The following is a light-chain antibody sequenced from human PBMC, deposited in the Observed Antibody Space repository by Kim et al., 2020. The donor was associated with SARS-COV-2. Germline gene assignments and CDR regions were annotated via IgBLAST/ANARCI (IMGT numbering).Light chain of an antibody. CDR3: CSYAGTYTYV. CDR2: DVS. CDR1: SSDVGGYNY. Sequence: GQSVTISCTGTSSDVGGYNYVSWYQQYPGKAPKLMIYDVSKRPSGVPDRFSGSKSGNTASLTISGLQAEDEADYYCCSYAGTYTYVFGTGTQLTVL. V-gene: IGLV2-11*01. J-gene: IGLJ1*01.